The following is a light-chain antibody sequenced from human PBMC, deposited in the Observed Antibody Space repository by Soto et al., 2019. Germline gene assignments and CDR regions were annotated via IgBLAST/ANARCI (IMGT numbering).Light chain of an antibody. J-gene: IGLJ2*01. V-gene: IGLV2-14*03. CDR1: SSDVGGYNY. CDR2: DVS. Sequence: QSVLTQPASVSGSPGQSITISCTGTSSDVGGYNYVSWYQQHPGKAPKLMMYDVSNRPSGVSNRFSGSKSGNTASLTISGLQAEDEADYYCCSYTTSSTVLFGGGTKLTVL. CDR3: CSYTTSSTVL.